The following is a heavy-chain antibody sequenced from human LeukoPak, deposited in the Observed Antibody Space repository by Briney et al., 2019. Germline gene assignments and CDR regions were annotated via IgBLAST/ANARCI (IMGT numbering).Heavy chain of an antibody. D-gene: IGHD2-2*02. Sequence: ASVKVSCKASGYTFTGYYMHWVRQAPGQGLEWMGWINPNSGGTNYAQKFQGRVTMTRDTSISTAYMELSRLRSDDTAVYYCARDVQLGYCSSTSCYRGGDYWGQGTLVTVSS. CDR2: INPNSGGT. V-gene: IGHV1-2*02. J-gene: IGHJ4*02. CDR1: GYTFTGYY. CDR3: ARDVQLGYCSSTSCYRGGDY.